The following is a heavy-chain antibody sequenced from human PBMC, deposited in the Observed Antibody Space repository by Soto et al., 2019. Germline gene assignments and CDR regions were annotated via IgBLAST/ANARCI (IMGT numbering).Heavy chain of an antibody. Sequence: QVQLQESGPGLVKPSQTLSLMCTVSGVPISGSDYHWSWIRQSPGKGLEWIGYIFPSGATHYKSSLGSRITMSVETSKSQFSLRLTAVTAADTAVYFCARGSAAKRYFDLWGRGTLVNVSS. D-gene: IGHD5-18*01. CDR2: IFPSGAT. V-gene: IGHV4-30-4*01. CDR1: GVPISGSDYH. CDR3: ARGSAAKRYFDL. J-gene: IGHJ2*01.